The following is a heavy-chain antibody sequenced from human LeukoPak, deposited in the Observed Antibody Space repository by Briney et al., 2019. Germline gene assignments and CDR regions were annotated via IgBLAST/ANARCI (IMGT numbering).Heavy chain of an antibody. CDR3: SRDRLGGLDY. Sequence: GGSLRLSCAASGFTFSSYAMSWVRQAPRMGLEWVAVIYGDEETNYSDSVKGRFTISRDNSKNTLYLQMNTLRPEDTAVYYCSRDRLGGLDYWGQGTLVTVSS. CDR1: GFTFSSYA. J-gene: IGHJ4*02. V-gene: IGHV3-23*03. D-gene: IGHD5-12*01. CDR2: IYGDEET.